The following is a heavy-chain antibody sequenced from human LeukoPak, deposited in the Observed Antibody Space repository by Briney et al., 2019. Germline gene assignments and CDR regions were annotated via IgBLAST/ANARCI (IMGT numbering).Heavy chain of an antibody. J-gene: IGHJ4*02. D-gene: IGHD3-22*01. CDR3: ERVDLDHYYDSSGYLGTLDY. Sequence: ASVKVSCKASGYTFTNYGISWVRQAPGQGLEWMGWINAYNGNTNYAQKLQGRVTMTTDTSTSTAYMELRSLGSDDTAVYYCERVDLDHYYDSSGYLGTLDYWGQGTLVTVSS. CDR1: GYTFTNYG. V-gene: IGHV1-18*01. CDR2: INAYNGNT.